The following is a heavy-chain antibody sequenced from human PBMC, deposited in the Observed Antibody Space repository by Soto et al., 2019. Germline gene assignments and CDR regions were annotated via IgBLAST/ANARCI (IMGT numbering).Heavy chain of an antibody. CDR1: GVSISSSSYY. J-gene: IGHJ4*02. CDR3: ARQYASSWDSFDH. Sequence: SETLSLTCPASGVSISSSSYYWGWIRQPPGKGLEWIGSIYYSGSTYYNPSLKSRVTISVDTSKNQFSLKMSSVTAADTAVYYCARQYASSWDSFDHWGQGTLVTSPQ. CDR2: IYYSGST. D-gene: IGHD6-13*01. V-gene: IGHV4-39*01.